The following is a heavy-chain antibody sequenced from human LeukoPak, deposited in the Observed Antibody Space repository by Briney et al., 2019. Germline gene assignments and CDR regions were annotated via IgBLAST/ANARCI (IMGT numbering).Heavy chain of an antibody. J-gene: IGHJ4*02. D-gene: IGHD6-25*01. CDR3: AKDPNPRRYSSVDY. Sequence: GGSLRLSCAASGFTFSAYGIHWVRQAPGKGLEWVAVISYDGSNKYYVDFVKGRFTISRDNSKNTLYLQMNSLRAEDTAVYYCAKDPNPRRYSSVDYWGQGTLVTVSS. CDR1: GFTFSAYG. CDR2: ISYDGSNK. V-gene: IGHV3-30*18.